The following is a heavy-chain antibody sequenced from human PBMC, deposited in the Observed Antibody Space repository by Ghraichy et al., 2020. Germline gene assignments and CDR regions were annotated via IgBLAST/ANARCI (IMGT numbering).Heavy chain of an antibody. V-gene: IGHV3-21*01. CDR2: ISSSSSYI. CDR3: ARVGFYDSSGYHPAYYFDY. D-gene: IGHD3-22*01. CDR1: GFTFSSYS. Sequence: GGSLRLSCAASGFTFSSYSMNWVRQAPGKGLEWVSSISSSSSYIYYADSVKGRFTISRDNAKNSLYLQMNSLRAEDTAVYYCARVGFYDSSGYHPAYYFDYWGQGTLVTVSS. J-gene: IGHJ4*02.